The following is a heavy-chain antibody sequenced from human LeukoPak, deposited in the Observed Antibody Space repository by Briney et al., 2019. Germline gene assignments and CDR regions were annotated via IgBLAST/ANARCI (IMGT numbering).Heavy chain of an antibody. CDR3: AIHLTGTVTTDY. D-gene: IGHD4-17*01. V-gene: IGHV5-51*01. J-gene: IGHJ4*02. CDR2: IYPGDSDT. Sequence: GESLKISCKGSGYSFTNYWIAWVRQMPGKGLEWMGFIYPGDSDTTYSPSFQGQVTISADKSISTAYLQWSSLKASDTAMYYCAIHLTGTVTTDYWGQGTLVTVSS. CDR1: GYSFTNYW.